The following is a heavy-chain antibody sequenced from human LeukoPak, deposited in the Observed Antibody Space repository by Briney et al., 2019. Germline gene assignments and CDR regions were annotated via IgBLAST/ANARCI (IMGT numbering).Heavy chain of an antibody. D-gene: IGHD1-26*01. CDR2: IYPGDSDT. CDR3: ARALVGAATLSY. CDR1: GYRFTTYW. J-gene: IGHJ4*02. Sequence: GEPLKISCKGSGYRFTTYWIAWVRQMPGKGLEWMGVIYPGDSDTRYSPSFQGQVTLSADKSISTAYLQWSSLKASDTAIYYCARALVGAATLSYWGQGTLVTVSS. V-gene: IGHV5-51*01.